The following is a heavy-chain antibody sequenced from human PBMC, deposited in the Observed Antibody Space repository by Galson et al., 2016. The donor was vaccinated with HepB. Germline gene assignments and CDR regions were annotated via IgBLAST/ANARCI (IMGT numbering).Heavy chain of an antibody. CDR3: ARDTTLTGDFYWYFGH. Sequence: CAISGDSVSSKSAGWNWIRQSPSRGLEWLGRTYYRSKWYNDYAEFVKSRIIINPDTSKNEFSLQLNSVTPEDTAVYYCARDTTLTGDFYWYFGHWGRGTLGTVAS. CDR1: GDSVSSKSAG. V-gene: IGHV6-1*01. CDR2: TYYRSKWYN. J-gene: IGHJ2*01. D-gene: IGHD7-27*01.